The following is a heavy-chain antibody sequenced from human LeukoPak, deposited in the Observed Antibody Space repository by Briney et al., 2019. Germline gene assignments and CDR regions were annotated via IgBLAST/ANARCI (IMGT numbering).Heavy chain of an antibody. V-gene: IGHV1-18*01. CDR3: ARDGPDSYDSSGSHY. Sequence: ASVKVSRKASGYTFTSYGISWVRQAPGQGLEWMGWISAYNGNTNYAQKLQGRVTMTTDTSTSTAYMELRSLRSDDTAVYYCARDGPDSYDSSGSHYWGQGTLVTVSS. CDR1: GYTFTSYG. D-gene: IGHD3-22*01. J-gene: IGHJ4*02. CDR2: ISAYNGNT.